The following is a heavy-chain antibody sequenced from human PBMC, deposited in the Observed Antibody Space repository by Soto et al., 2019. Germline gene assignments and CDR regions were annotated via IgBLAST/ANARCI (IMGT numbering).Heavy chain of an antibody. CDR1: GFTFDDYA. CDR3: AKGSEDYYDSSGPYAGRFDY. V-gene: IGHV3-9*01. CDR2: ISWNSGSI. D-gene: IGHD3-22*01. Sequence: PGGSLRLSCAASGFTFDDYAMHWVRQAPGKGLEWVSGISWNSGSIGYADSVKGRFTISRDNAKNSLYLQMNSLRAEDTALYYCAKGSEDYYDSSGPYAGRFDYWGQGTLVTVSS. J-gene: IGHJ4*02.